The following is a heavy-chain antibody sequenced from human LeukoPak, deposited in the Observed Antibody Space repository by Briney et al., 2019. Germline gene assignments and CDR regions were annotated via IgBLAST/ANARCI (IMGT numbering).Heavy chain of an antibody. CDR3: ARGVSGNYPYFDY. CDR1: GFTVSSNY. V-gene: IGHV3-53*01. D-gene: IGHD1-7*01. CDR2: IYSGGST. J-gene: IGHJ4*02. Sequence: GGSLRLSCAASGFTVSSNYMSWVRQAPGKGLEWVSVIYSGGSTYYADSVKGRLTISRDNSKNTLYLQMNSLRAEDTAVYYCARGVSGNYPYFDYWGPGTLVTVSS.